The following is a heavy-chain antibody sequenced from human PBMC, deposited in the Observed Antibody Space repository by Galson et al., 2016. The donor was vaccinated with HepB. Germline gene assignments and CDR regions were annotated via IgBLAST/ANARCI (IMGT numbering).Heavy chain of an antibody. Sequence: SLRLSCAASGFTFSGSTMHWVRQAPGKGLEWVAVIPYDGSNKYYADSVKGRFTSYRDNFTNTLYLQMNSLRAEDTYVYYCAIDLAATRLFDYWGQGTLVTVSS. V-gene: IGHV3-30*01. D-gene: IGHD6-13*01. CDR2: IPYDGSNK. J-gene: IGHJ4*02. CDR1: GFTFSGST. CDR3: AIDLAATRLFDY.